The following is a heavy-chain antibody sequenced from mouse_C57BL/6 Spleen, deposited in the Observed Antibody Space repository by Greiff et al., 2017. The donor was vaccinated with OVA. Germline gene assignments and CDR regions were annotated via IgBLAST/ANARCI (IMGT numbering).Heavy chain of an antibody. D-gene: IGHD2-12*01. CDR3: ARDYKDAMDY. CDR1: GYAFTNYL. V-gene: IGHV1-54*01. Sequence: VKLMESGAELVRPGTSVKVSCKASGYAFTNYLIEWVKQRPGQGLEWIGVINPGSGGTNYNEKFKGKATLTADKSSSTAYMQLSSLTSEDSAVYFCARDYKDAMDYWGQGTSVTVSS. CDR2: INPGSGGT. J-gene: IGHJ4*01.